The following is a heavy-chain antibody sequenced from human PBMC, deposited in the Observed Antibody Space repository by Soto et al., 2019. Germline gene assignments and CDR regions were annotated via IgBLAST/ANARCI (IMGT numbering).Heavy chain of an antibody. CDR2: IYSRGST. CDR3: ARDRYGMDV. Sequence: GGSLRLSCAASGFTVSNTYMSWVRQAPGKGLEWVSVIYSRGSTYYADSVKGRFTISRDNSKNTVYLQMNSLRAEDTAVYYCARDRYGMDVWGQGTMVTVSS. CDR1: GFTVSNTY. V-gene: IGHV3-53*01. J-gene: IGHJ6*02.